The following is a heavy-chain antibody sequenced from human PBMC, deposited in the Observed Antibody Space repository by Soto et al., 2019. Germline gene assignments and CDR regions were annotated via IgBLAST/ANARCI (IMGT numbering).Heavy chain of an antibody. D-gene: IGHD3-22*01. Sequence: GGSLRLSCAAPGFTFSDSAMHWVRQASGKGLEWLGRIRSKANNFATAYAASVKGRFTISRDDAKNMVYLQMNSLNSEDTAVYYCTRRSEYDSGGYYYAYDYWGQGTRVTVSS. CDR1: GFTFSDSA. J-gene: IGHJ4*02. CDR3: TRRSEYDSGGYYYAYDY. CDR2: IRSKANNFAT. V-gene: IGHV3-73*01.